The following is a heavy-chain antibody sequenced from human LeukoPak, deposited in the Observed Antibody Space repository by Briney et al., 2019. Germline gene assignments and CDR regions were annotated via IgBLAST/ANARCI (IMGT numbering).Heavy chain of an antibody. D-gene: IGHD2-15*01. Sequence: GESLKISCKSPGYSLTSYWIAWVRQMPGKGLEWMGVIYPDDSDTRYSPSFQGQVTISADKSISTAYLQWSSLEASDTAMYYCARHPLYCSGACIYAFDIWGQGTMVTVSS. J-gene: IGHJ3*02. CDR3: ARHPLYCSGACIYAFDI. CDR1: GYSLTSYW. CDR2: IYPDDSDT. V-gene: IGHV5-51*01.